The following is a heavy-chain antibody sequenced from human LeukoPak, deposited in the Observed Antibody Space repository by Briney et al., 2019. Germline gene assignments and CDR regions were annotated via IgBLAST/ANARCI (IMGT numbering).Heavy chain of an antibody. J-gene: IGHJ4*02. V-gene: IGHV3-66*02. CDR3: ARDNIAVAGTDY. D-gene: IGHD6-19*01. CDR2: IYSGGSI. Sequence: GGSLRLSCAASGFSVSSNYMSWVRPAPGKGLEWVSVIYSGGSIYYADSVKGRFTISRDNSKNTLYLQMNSLRGEDTAVYYCARDNIAVAGTDYWGQGTLVTVSS. CDR1: GFSVSSNY.